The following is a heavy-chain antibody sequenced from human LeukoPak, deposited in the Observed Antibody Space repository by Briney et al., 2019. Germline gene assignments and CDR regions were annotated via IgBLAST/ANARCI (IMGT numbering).Heavy chain of an antibody. V-gene: IGHV4-39*01. J-gene: IGHJ6*04. CDR3: AELGITMIGGV. D-gene: IGHD3-10*02. CDR2: IYYSGST. CDR1: GGSISSSSYY. Sequence: NPSETLSLTCTVSGGSISSSSYYWGWIRQPPGKGLEWIGSIYYSGSTYYNPSLKSRVTISVDTSKNQFSLKLSSVTAADTAVYYCAELGITMIGGVWGKGTTVTISS.